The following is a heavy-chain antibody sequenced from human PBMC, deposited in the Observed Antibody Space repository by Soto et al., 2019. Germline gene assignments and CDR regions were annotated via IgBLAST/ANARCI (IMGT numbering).Heavy chain of an antibody. CDR3: ARGAKNVGFRYSYYGADL. V-gene: IGHV1-69*13. CDR1: GGTFSSYA. D-gene: IGHD1-1*01. CDR2: IIPIFGTA. J-gene: IGHJ6*02. Sequence: SVKGSCKASGGTFSSYAISWVRQAPGQGLEWMGGIIPIFGTANYAQKFQGRVTITADESTSTAYMELSSLRSEDTAVYYFARGAKNVGFRYSYYGADLGG.